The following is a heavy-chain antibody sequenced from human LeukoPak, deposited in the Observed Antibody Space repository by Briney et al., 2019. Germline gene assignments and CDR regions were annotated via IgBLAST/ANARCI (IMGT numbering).Heavy chain of an antibody. V-gene: IGHV4-61*02. D-gene: IGHD3-16*01. CDR1: GGSISSGSYF. CDR2: VYSSGST. J-gene: IGHJ3*02. Sequence: SQTLSLTCTVSGGSISSGSYFWTWIRQPAGKGLEWIGRVYSSGSTNYNPSLKSRVTISIDTSKNQFSLKLSSVTAADTAVYYCARDLEYVGAFDIWGQGTMVTVSS. CDR3: ARDLEYVGAFDI.